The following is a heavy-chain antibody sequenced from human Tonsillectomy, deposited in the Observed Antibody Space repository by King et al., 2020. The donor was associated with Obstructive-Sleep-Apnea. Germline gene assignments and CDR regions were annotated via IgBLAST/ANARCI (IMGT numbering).Heavy chain of an antibody. D-gene: IGHD1-14*01. V-gene: IGHV4-30-4*01. J-gene: IGHJ4*02. Sequence: QLQESGPGLVKPSQTLSLTCTVSGGSISSGDYYWSWIRQPPGKGLEWIGYIYYSGTTYYNPSLKSRLTISVDTSKNQFSLKLTSVTAADTAVYYCARAHGGAQPYYFDYWGQGTLVTVSS. CDR3: ARAHGGAQPYYFDY. CDR1: GGSISSGDYY. CDR2: IYYSGTT.